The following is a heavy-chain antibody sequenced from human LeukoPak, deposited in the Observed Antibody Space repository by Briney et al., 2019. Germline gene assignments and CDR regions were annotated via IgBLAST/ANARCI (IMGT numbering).Heavy chain of an antibody. Sequence: SETLSLTCTVSSGSMSSHYWSWIRQPAGKGLEWIGRIHISGSTNYSPSLKSRVTMSVDTSKNQFSLRLNSVTAADTGVYYCARDFGSFYSGNTYDIWGQGTMVTVSS. CDR2: IHISGST. CDR3: ARDFGSFYSGNTYDI. V-gene: IGHV4-4*07. D-gene: IGHD1-26*01. CDR1: SGSMSSHY. J-gene: IGHJ3*02.